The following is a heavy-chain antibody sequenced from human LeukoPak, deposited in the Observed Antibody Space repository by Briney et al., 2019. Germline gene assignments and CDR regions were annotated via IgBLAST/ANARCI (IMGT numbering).Heavy chain of an antibody. Sequence: ASVKVSCKASGYTFTGYYMHWVRQAPGQGLEWMGWISAYNGNTNYAQKLQGRVTMTTDTSTSTAYMELRSLRSDDTAVYYCARLIAVAGTLRGFDYWGQGTLVTVSS. CDR3: ARLIAVAGTLRGFDY. V-gene: IGHV1-18*04. CDR2: ISAYNGNT. CDR1: GYTFTGYY. J-gene: IGHJ4*02. D-gene: IGHD6-19*01.